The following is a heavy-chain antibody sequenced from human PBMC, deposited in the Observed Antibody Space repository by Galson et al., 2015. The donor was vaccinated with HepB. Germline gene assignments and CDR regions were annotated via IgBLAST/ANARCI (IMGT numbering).Heavy chain of an antibody. CDR2: INPSGGST. CDR1: GYTFTSYY. D-gene: IGHD3-22*01. Sequence: SVKVSCKASGYTFTSYYMHWVRQAPGQGLEWMGIINPSGGSTSYAQKFQGRVTMTRDTSTSTVYMELSSLRSEDTAVYYCATANYYDSSGYTFDYWGQGTLVTVSS. V-gene: IGHV1-46*01. CDR3: ATANYYDSSGYTFDY. J-gene: IGHJ4*02.